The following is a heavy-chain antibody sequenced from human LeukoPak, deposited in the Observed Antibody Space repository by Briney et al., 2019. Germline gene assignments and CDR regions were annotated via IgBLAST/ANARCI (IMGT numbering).Heavy chain of an antibody. CDR2: ISGSGGST. V-gene: IGHV3-23*01. CDR3: AKDEDVIVVVNSFDY. J-gene: IGHJ4*02. CDR1: GFTVSSNY. Sequence: GGSLRLSCAASGFTVSSNYMSWVRQAPGKGLEWVSAISGSGGSTYYADSVKGRFTISRDNSKNTLYLQMNSLRAEDTAVYYCAKDEDVIVVVNSFDYWGQGTLVTVSS. D-gene: IGHD3-22*01.